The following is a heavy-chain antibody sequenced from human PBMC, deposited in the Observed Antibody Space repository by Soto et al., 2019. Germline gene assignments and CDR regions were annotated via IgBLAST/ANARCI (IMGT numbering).Heavy chain of an antibody. V-gene: IGHV4-31*03. D-gene: IGHD3-16*01. CDR2: IYQNGDT. J-gene: IGHJ4*02. Sequence: QVQLQESGPGLVKPSQTLSLTCTVSGGPFSSGGSYWSWIRQEPGEGLAWIGYIYQNGDTSYNPSLKSRVTISADTSKPQLSLKLSSGTAADTAVYYCARGDATVSSVFDYGGQGMLVTVAS. CDR3: ARGDATVSSVFDY. CDR1: GGPFSSGGSY.